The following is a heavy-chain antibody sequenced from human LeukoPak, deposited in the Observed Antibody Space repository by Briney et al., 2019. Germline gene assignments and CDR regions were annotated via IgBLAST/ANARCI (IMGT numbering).Heavy chain of an antibody. D-gene: IGHD6-13*01. V-gene: IGHV1-69*06. Sequence: GSSVKVSCKASGGTFSSYAISWVRQATGQGLEWMGGIIPIFGTANYAQKFQGRVTITADKYTSTAYMELSSLRSEDTAVYYCARETRKNAGAGTDFFDYWGQGTLVTVSS. CDR3: ARETRKNAGAGTDFFDY. J-gene: IGHJ4*02. CDR2: IIPIFGTA. CDR1: GGTFSSYA.